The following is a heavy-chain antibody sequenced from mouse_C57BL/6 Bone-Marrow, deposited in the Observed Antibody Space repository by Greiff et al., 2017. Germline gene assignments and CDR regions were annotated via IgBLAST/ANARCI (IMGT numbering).Heavy chain of an antibody. J-gene: IGHJ2*01. CDR1: GFNINDDY. Sequence: VQLQQSGAELVRPGASVKLSCTASGFNINDDYMHWVKQRPEQGLEWIGWIDPENGDTEYASKFQGKATITADTSSNTAYLQLSSLTSEDTAVYYCTGLRLRRDYWGQGTTLTVSS. CDR3: TGLRLRRDY. V-gene: IGHV14-4*01. CDR2: IDPENGDT. D-gene: IGHD3-2*02.